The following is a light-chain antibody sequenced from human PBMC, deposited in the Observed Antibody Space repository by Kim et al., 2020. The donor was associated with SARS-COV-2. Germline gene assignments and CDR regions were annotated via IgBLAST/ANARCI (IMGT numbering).Light chain of an antibody. CDR2: DVN. CDR3: CSYAGPTTHVV. J-gene: IGLJ2*01. Sequence: QSALTQPASVSGSPGQSITISCTGTSSDIGSYDLVSWYQQHPGKAPKLMIYDVNKRPSGVSYRFSGSKSGDTASLTISGLQAEDEAEYHCCSYAGPTTHVVFGGGTQLTVL. CDR1: SSDIGSYDL. V-gene: IGLV2-23*02.